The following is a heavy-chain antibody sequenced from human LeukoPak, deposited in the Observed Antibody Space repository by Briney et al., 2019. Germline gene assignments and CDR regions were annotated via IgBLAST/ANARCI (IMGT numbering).Heavy chain of an antibody. CDR3: ARDDYDSSGSLDY. Sequence: SQTLSLTCTVSGGSISSGSYYWSWIRQPAGKGLEWIGRIYTSGSTNYNPSLKSRVTISVDTSKNQFSLKLSSVTAADTAVYYCARDDYDSSGSLDYWGQGTLVAVSS. CDR1: GGSISSGSYY. J-gene: IGHJ4*02. CDR2: IYTSGST. D-gene: IGHD3-22*01. V-gene: IGHV4-61*02.